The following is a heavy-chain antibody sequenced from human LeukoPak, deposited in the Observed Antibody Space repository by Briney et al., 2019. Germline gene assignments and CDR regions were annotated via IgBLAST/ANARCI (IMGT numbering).Heavy chain of an antibody. CDR1: GGSISSGAYY. J-gene: IGHJ4*02. CDR3: ARAMYSYGFYFDY. Sequence: SETLSLTCTVSGGSISSGAYYWTWIRQPPGKGLEWIGYIFYSGNTYYNPSLESRVTISVDTSKNQFSLKLSSVTAADTAVYYCARAMYSYGFYFDYWGQGSLVTVSS. V-gene: IGHV4-30-4*01. D-gene: IGHD5-18*01. CDR2: IFYSGNT.